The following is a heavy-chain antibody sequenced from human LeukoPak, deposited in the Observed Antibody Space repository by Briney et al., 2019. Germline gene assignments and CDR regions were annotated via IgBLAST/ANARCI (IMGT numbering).Heavy chain of an antibody. V-gene: IGHV4-61*02. CDR2: VYTSGRT. Sequence: SETLSPTCTVSGGSISGGNYYWSWIRQPAGKGLYWIGRVYTSGRTNYNPSLRNRVSMSLDTSKNQFSLTLNSVTAADTAVYYCARVSTLDGIVLDSWGQGILVTVSP. J-gene: IGHJ4*02. D-gene: IGHD2-15*01. CDR1: GGSISGGNYY. CDR3: ARVSTLDGIVLDS.